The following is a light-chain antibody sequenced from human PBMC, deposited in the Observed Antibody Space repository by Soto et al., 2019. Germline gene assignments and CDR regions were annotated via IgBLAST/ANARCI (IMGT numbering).Light chain of an antibody. V-gene: IGLV2-14*03. CDR1: SNDIGVYNY. CDR2: DVT. Sequence: QSVLTQPASVSGSPGQSITIYCTGTSNDIGVYNYVSWYQQHPGKAPKLLIFDVTGRPSGVSTRFSGSKSGNTASLTISGLQPEDEADYYCSSYTGRNTVLFGGGTKVTVL. J-gene: IGLJ2*01. CDR3: SSYTGRNTVL.